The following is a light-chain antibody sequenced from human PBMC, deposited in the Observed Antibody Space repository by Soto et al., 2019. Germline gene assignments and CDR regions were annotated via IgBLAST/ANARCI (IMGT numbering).Light chain of an antibody. Sequence: EIVLTQSPATLSFSPGERATLSCRASQSVGRHLAWYQQKPGQAPRLLIYDASNRATGVPARFSGSGSGKDFSLSISSLEPEDFAVYYCQQRNNWPPATFGGGTKVEIK. CDR3: QQRNNWPPAT. CDR1: QSVGRH. V-gene: IGKV3-11*01. CDR2: DAS. J-gene: IGKJ4*01.